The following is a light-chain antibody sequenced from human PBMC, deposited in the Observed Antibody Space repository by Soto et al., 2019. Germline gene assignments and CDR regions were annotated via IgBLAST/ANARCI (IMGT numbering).Light chain of an antibody. Sequence: QSALAQPASVSGSPGQSITMSCTGTSSDVGAYTSVSWYQQRPHKAPQVIIYKGTQRPSGVPDRFSGSKSGNTASLTVSGLQAADEADYFCKSYAGSNTYVFGSGTKVTV. CDR2: KGT. CDR1: SSDVGAYTS. J-gene: IGLJ1*01. CDR3: KSYAGSNTYV. V-gene: IGLV2-8*01.